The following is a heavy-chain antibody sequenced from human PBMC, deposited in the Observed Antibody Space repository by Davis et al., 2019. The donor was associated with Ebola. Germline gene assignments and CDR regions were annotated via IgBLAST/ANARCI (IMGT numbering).Heavy chain of an antibody. D-gene: IGHD3-22*01. V-gene: IGHV7-4-1*02. CDR2: INTNTGIP. Sequence: ASVKVSCKASEYTFTSYPMHWVRQAPGQGLEWMGWINTNTGIPTYAQGFTGRFVFSLDTSVSTAYLQISSLQPDDTAVYYCARDSNYYDETYGMDVWGQGTTVSVS. J-gene: IGHJ6*02. CDR3: ARDSNYYDETYGMDV. CDR1: EYTFTSYP.